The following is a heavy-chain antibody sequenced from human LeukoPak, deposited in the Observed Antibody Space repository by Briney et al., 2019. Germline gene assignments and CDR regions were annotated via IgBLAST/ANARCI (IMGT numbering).Heavy chain of an antibody. Sequence: GGSLRLSCAASGFTFRSYSMNWVRQAPGKGLEWVASISSSSSYIYYADSVKGRFTISRDNAKNSLYLQMNSLRAEDTAVYYCARYATGGSAFDIWGQGTMVTVSS. CDR2: ISSSSSYI. CDR3: ARYATGGSAFDI. V-gene: IGHV3-21*01. CDR1: GFTFRSYS. J-gene: IGHJ3*02. D-gene: IGHD2-8*02.